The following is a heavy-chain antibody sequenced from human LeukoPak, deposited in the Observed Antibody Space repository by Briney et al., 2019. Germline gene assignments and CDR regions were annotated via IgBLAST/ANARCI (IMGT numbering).Heavy chain of an antibody. CDR1: GFTFSSYW. CDR3: AREYSSSSGAFDY. V-gene: IGHV3-30*14. J-gene: IGHJ4*02. D-gene: IGHD6-6*01. Sequence: PGGSLRLSCAASGFTFSSYWMHWVRQAPGKGLEWVAVISYDGSNKYYADSVKGRFTISRDNSKNTLYLQMNSLRAEDTAVYYCAREYSSSSGAFDYWGQGTLVTVSS. CDR2: ISYDGSNK.